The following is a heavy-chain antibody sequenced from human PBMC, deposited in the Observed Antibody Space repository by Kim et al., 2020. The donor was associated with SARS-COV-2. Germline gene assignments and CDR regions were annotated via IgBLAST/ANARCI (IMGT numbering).Heavy chain of an antibody. J-gene: IGHJ4*02. V-gene: IGHV3-23*01. Sequence: AESVVGRFTISRENSRNMLHLQMDSLRVEDTAVYYCAKDLLYVPGRGYFDSWGQGVLVTVSS. D-gene: IGHD3-10*01. CDR3: AKDLLYVPGRGYFDS.